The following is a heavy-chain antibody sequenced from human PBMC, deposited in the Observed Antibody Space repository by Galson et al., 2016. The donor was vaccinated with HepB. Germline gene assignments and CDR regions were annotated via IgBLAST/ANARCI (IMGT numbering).Heavy chain of an antibody. CDR3: AHRRGDYDPDYYFGY. CDR2: IYWDDDR. Sequence: PALVKPTQTLTLTCTFSGFSLNTSGVTVGWIRQPPGKALEWLALIYWDDDRHYSPSLKSRLTITKDTSKNRVVLTMTNMDPVDTATYYCAHRRGDYDPDYYFGYWGPGTLVTVSS. CDR1: GFSLNTSGVT. V-gene: IGHV2-5*02. J-gene: IGHJ4*02. D-gene: IGHD4-17*01.